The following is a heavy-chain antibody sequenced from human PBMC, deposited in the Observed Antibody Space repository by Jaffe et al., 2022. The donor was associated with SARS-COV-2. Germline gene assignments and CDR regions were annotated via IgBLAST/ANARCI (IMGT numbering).Heavy chain of an antibody. J-gene: IGHJ3*02. Sequence: QVQLQQWGAGLLKPSETLSLTCAVYGGSFSGYYWSWIRQPPGKGLEWIGEINHSGSTNYNPSLKSRVTISVDTSKNQFSLKLSSVTAADTAVYYCARGLRRHYGSGPRMCAFDIWGQGTMVTVSS. CDR2: INHSGST. V-gene: IGHV4-34*01. CDR1: GGSFSGYY. D-gene: IGHD3-10*01. CDR3: ARGLRRHYGSGPRMCAFDI.